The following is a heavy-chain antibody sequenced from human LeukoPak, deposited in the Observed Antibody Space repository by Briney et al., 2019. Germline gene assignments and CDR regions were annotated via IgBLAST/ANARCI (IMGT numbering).Heavy chain of an antibody. CDR3: AREGYQLQRFYYMDV. CDR1: GNSISSGDNY. CDR2: IYTRWSN. Sequence: PSETLSPTCTVPGNSISSGDNYWSWLRHPAGKGLEWIGRIYTRWSNYYNPPLKTRDTISVDPSKNQFSLKLSSVTAADTAVYYCAREGYQLQRFYYMDVWGKGATVTVSS. V-gene: IGHV4-61*02. J-gene: IGHJ6*03. D-gene: IGHD2-2*01.